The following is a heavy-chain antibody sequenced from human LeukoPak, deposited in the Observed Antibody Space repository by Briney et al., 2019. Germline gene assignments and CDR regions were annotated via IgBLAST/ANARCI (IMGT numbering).Heavy chain of an antibody. V-gene: IGHV3-23*01. CDR1: GFSFSDYL. D-gene: IGHD5-12*01. J-gene: IGHJ4*02. CDR3: AKDRSGYGYFDY. CDR2: ISGSGGST. Sequence: GGSLRLSCAASGFSFSDYLMDWVRQTPGKGLEWVSAISGSGGSTYYADSVKGRFTISRDNSKNTLYLQMNSLRAEDTAVYYCAKDRSGYGYFDYWGQGTLVTVSS.